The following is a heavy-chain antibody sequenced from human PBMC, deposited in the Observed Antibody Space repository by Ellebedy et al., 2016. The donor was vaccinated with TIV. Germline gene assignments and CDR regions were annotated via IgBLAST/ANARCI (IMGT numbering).Heavy chain of an antibody. D-gene: IGHD2-15*01. CDR1: GGSFSGYY. CDR3: ARGQSGGWIYYFDY. J-gene: IGHJ4*02. CDR2: ISHGGST. Sequence: MPSETLSLTCAVYGGSFSGYYWSRIRQPPGKGLEWIGEISHGGSTKYNPSLKSRVTISIDTSKNQFSLKLNSVTAADTAVYYCARGQSGGWIYYFDYWGQGPLVTVSS. V-gene: IGHV4-34*01.